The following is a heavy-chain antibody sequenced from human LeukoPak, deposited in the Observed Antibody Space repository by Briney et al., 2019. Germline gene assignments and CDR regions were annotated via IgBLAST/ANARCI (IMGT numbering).Heavy chain of an antibody. Sequence: SETLSLTCTVSGGSISSSSYYWGWIRQPPGKGLEWIGSIYYSGSTYYNPSLKSRVTISVDTSKNQFSLKLSSVTAADTAVYYCARGYSMVRGAPPHLDYWGQGTLVTVSS. V-gene: IGHV4-39*01. CDR1: GGSISSSSYY. CDR2: IYYSGST. CDR3: ARGYSMVRGAPPHLDY. J-gene: IGHJ4*02. D-gene: IGHD3-10*01.